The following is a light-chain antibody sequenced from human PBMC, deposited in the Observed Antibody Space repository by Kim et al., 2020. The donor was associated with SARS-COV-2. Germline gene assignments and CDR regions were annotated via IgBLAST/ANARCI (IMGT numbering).Light chain of an antibody. V-gene: IGLV2-8*01. J-gene: IGLJ1*01. CDR1: SSDIGGYDY. CDR3: SSYAGSNNYV. CDR2: EVS. Sequence: GQSVTISCTGTSSDIGGYDYVSSYQQHPGKAPKLMIYEVSKRPSGVPDRFSGSKSGNTASLTVSGLQAEDEADYYCSSYAGSNNYVFGPGTKVTVL.